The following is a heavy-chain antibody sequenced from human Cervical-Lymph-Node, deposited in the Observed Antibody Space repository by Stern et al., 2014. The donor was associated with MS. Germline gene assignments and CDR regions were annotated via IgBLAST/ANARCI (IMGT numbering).Heavy chain of an antibody. V-gene: IGHV1-69*01. J-gene: IGHJ5*02. CDR3: AKDGGLTMNNWFDP. CDR1: GGTFSSSA. Sequence: VQLVQSGAEVKKPGSSVKVSCKASGGTFSSSAINWVRQAPGQGLEWMGRIIPDFGTANYAQNFQGRVTITADESTTTAYMELSSLRSEDTAVYYCAKDGGLTMNNWFDPWGQGTLVTVSS. D-gene: IGHD3-3*01. CDR2: IIPDFGTA.